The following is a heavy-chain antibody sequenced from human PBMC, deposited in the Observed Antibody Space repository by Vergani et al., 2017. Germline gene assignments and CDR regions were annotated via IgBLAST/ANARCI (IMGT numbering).Heavy chain of an antibody. CDR3: ARGAHSTYYYYYYMDV. Sequence: EVQLVESGGGLVKPGGSLRLSCAASGFTFSSYSMNWVRQAPGKGLEWVSSISSSSSYIYYADSVKGRFTIYRDNAKNSLYLQMNSLRAEDTAVYYCARGAHSTYYYYYYMDVWGKGTTVTVSS. V-gene: IGHV3-21*01. CDR2: ISSSSSYI. J-gene: IGHJ6*03. CDR1: GFTFSSYS. D-gene: IGHD2-2*01.